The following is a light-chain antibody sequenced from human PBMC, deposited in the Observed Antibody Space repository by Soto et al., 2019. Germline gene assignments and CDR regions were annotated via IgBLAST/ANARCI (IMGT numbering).Light chain of an antibody. CDR1: SSDVGGYNY. V-gene: IGLV2-14*01. CDR2: DVS. J-gene: IGLJ1*01. CDR3: SSYTGSSTLLDA. Sequence: QSALTQPASVSGSPGQSITISCTGTSSDVGGYNYVSWYQQHPGKAPKLMIYDVSNRPSGVSNRCSGSKSGNTASLTISGLQAEYEADYYCSSYTGSSTLLDAFGTGTKLTVL.